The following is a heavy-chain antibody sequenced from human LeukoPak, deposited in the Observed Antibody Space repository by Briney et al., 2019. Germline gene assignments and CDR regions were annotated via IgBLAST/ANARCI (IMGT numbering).Heavy chain of an antibody. CDR2: IRSKANSYAT. V-gene: IGHV3-73*01. J-gene: IGHJ6*02. Sequence: GGSLKLSCAASGFTFSGSAMHWVRQASGKGLEWVGRIRSKANSYATAYAASVRGRFTISRDDSKNTAYLQMNSLKTEDTAVYYCAKLSDYTYYYSMDVWGQGTTVTVSS. CDR3: AKLSDYTYYYSMDV. CDR1: GFTFSGSA. D-gene: IGHD3-10*01.